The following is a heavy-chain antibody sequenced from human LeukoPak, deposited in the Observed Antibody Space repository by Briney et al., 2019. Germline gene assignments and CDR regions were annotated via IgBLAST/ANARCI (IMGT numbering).Heavy chain of an antibody. D-gene: IGHD3-22*01. CDR1: GGSISSGGYY. J-gene: IGHJ5*02. V-gene: IGHV4-30-2*01. CDR2: IYHSGST. CDR3: ARQRGDCYDSSGYYYWFDP. Sequence: SETLSLTCTVSGGSISSGGYYWSWIRQPPGKGLEWIGYIYHSGSTYYNPSLKSRVTISVDRSKNQFSLKLSSVTAADTAVYYCARQRGDCYDSSGYYYWFDPWGQGTLVTVSS.